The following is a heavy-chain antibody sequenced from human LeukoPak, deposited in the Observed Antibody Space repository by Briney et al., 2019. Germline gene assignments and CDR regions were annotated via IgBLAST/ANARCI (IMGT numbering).Heavy chain of an antibody. CDR1: GGTFSSYT. CDR3: ARATSGYSYGYAFDY. V-gene: IGHV1-69*02. J-gene: IGHJ4*02. Sequence: SVKVSCKASGGTFSSYTISWVRQAPGQGLEWMGRIIPILGIANYAQKFQGRVTITADKSTSTAYMELSSLRSEDTAVYYCARATSGYSYGYAFDYWGQGTLVTVSS. D-gene: IGHD5-18*01. CDR2: IIPILGIA.